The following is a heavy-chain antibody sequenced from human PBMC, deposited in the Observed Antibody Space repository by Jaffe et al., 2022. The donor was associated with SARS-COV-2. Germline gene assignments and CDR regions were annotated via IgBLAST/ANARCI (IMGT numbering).Heavy chain of an antibody. CDR3: TVASYCSGATCYSDYNWFDP. J-gene: IGHJ5*02. Sequence: QVQLVQSGAEVKKPGASVKVSCKVSGYTLAEVSMHWVRQAPGKGLEWMGGFDPGQDVIIFAQKFQGRVTMTEDTSSDTAYMELSSLTSDDTAVYYCTVASYCSGATCYSDYNWFDPWGQGTLVSVSS. CDR1: GYTLAEVS. CDR2: FDPGQDVI. D-gene: IGHD2-15*01. V-gene: IGHV1-24*01.